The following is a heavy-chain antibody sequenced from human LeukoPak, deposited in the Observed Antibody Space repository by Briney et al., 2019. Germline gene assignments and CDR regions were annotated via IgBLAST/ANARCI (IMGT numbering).Heavy chain of an antibody. CDR3: ARAVAARPLSAYYYYMDV. Sequence: PGGSLRLSCAASGFTVSSNYMSWVRQAPGKGLEWVSVIYSGGSTYYADSVKGRFTISRDNSKNTLYLQMNSLRAEDTAVYYCARAVAARPLSAYYYYMDVWGKGTTVTVSS. J-gene: IGHJ6*03. CDR1: GFTVSSNY. V-gene: IGHV3-53*01. D-gene: IGHD6-6*01. CDR2: IYSGGST.